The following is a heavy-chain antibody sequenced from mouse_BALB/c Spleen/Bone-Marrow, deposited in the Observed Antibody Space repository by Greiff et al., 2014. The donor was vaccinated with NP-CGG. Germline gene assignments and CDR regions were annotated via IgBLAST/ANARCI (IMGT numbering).Heavy chain of an antibody. CDR1: GFNIKDTY. Sequence: VQLKESGAELVKPGASVKLSCTASGFNIKDTYMHWVKQGPEQGLEWIGRIDPANGNTKYDPKFQGKATITADTSSNTAYLQLSSLTFEDTAVYYCARYYYGSSYFDYWGQGTTLTVSS. D-gene: IGHD1-1*01. CDR3: ARYYYGSSYFDY. V-gene: IGHV14-3*02. CDR2: IDPANGNT. J-gene: IGHJ2*01.